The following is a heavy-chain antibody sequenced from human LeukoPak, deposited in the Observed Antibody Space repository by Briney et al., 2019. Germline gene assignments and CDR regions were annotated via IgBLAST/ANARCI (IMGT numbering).Heavy chain of an antibody. J-gene: IGHJ6*03. CDR1: GGSISSYY. CDR2: IHYSVST. D-gene: IGHD5-12*01. CDR3: ARTTEGYAGGPGYSYYYYMDV. Sequence: SETLSLTCSVSGGSISSYYWSWIRQPPGKGLEWIGYIHYSVSTHYNPSLKSRVTISVDTSKNQVSLKLRSVTAADTAVYYCARTTEGYAGGPGYSYYYYMDVWGKGTTVTISS. V-gene: IGHV4-59*01.